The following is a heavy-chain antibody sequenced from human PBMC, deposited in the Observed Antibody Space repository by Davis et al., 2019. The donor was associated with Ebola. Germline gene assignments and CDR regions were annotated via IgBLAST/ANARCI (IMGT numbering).Heavy chain of an antibody. J-gene: IGHJ4*02. CDR3: ASLSSSSAGLDY. Sequence: SETLSLTCTVSGVSISDHYWSWVRQSPGKGLEWIGYIYYTGTTKYNPSLKSRVTTSVDTSKNQFSLKLSSVTAADTAVYYCASLSSSSAGLDYWGQGTLVTVSS. D-gene: IGHD6-6*01. V-gene: IGHV4-59*11. CDR2: IYYTGTT. CDR1: GVSISDHY.